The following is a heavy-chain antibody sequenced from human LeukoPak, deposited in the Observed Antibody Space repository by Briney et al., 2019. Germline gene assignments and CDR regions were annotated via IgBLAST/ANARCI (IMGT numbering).Heavy chain of an antibody. Sequence: ASVKVSCKASGYIFTAHYIHWVRQAPGQGLEWMGWINPNNGVTNYAQKFQGRVTMTRATSITTAYMELSSLRSGATAVYYCVRIYYGPDYWGQGTLVTVSS. CDR1: GYIFTAHY. V-gene: IGHV1-2*02. CDR2: INPNNGVT. D-gene: IGHD4-17*01. CDR3: VRIYYGPDY. J-gene: IGHJ4*02.